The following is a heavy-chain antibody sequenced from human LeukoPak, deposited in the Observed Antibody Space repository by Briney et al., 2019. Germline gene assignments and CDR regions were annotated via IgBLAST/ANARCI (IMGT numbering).Heavy chain of an antibody. Sequence: TPSETLSLTCTVSGGSISSYYWSWIRQPPGKGLEWIGYIYTSGSTNYNPSLKSRVTISVDTSKNQFSLKLSSVTAAGTAVYYCARGEAWSTYYFDYWGQGTLVTVSS. J-gene: IGHJ4*02. D-gene: IGHD1-26*01. CDR1: GGSISSYY. V-gene: IGHV4-4*09. CDR3: ARGEAWSTYYFDY. CDR2: IYTSGST.